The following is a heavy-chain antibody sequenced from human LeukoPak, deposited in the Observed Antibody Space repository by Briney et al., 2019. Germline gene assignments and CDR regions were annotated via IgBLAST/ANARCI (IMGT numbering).Heavy chain of an antibody. D-gene: IGHD2-2*03. V-gene: IGHV4-39*07. Sequence: SETLSLTCNVSGDSISSTSYYWAWLRQPPRKGLEWIGNIYHSGSTYYNPSLRSRVTISIDTSRRQFSLRLNSVTAADAAHYFCARAPGYCRATSCYFRFDPWGPGTLVTVSS. CDR3: ARAPGYCRATSCYFRFDP. CDR1: GDSISSTSYY. J-gene: IGHJ5*02. CDR2: IYHSGST.